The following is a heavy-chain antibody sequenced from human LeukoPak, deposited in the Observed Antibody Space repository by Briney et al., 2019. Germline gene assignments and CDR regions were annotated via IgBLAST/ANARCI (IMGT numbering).Heavy chain of an antibody. J-gene: IGHJ4*02. D-gene: IGHD5-18*01. CDR2: IYYSGST. V-gene: IGHV4-59*01. Sequence: SETPSLTCTVSGGSISSYYWSWIRQPPGKGLEWIGYIYYSGSTNYNPSLKSRVTISVDTSKNQFSLKLSSVTAADTAVYYCARGGSYGWFDYWGQGTLVTVSS. CDR1: GGSISSYY. CDR3: ARGGSYGWFDY.